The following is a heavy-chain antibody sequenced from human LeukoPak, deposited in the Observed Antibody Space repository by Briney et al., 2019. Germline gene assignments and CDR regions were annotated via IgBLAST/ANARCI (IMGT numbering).Heavy chain of an antibody. CDR1: GRSIISYY. CDR3: ARGSFGVAAAGPDAFDI. CDR2: IYYSGST. V-gene: IGHV4-59*01. J-gene: IGHJ3*02. D-gene: IGHD6-13*01. Sequence: SETLSLTRTVSGRSIISYYWSWIRQPPGKGLEGIGYIYYSGSTNYNPSLKNRGTISVDTSRNQFSLKLSSVTAADTAVDYCARGSFGVAAAGPDAFDIWGQGTMVTVSS.